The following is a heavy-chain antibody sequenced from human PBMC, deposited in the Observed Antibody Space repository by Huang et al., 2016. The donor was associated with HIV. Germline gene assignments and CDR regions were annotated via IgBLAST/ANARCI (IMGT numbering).Heavy chain of an antibody. CDR2: LDPGDSDT. CDR3: ARQGVGDFVVEPTGLGAFDI. CDR1: GYTFNGYW. V-gene: IGHV5-51*01. Sequence: EVQLVQSGAVVKKPGESLKISCKGSGYTFNGYWIGWVRQMPGKGLEWMGILDPGDSDTTDSPSCQGKVTISADKSISTAYLQWSGLKASDTAMYYCARQGVGDFVVEPTGLGAFDIWGQGTMVTVSS. D-gene: IGHD2-2*01. J-gene: IGHJ3*02.